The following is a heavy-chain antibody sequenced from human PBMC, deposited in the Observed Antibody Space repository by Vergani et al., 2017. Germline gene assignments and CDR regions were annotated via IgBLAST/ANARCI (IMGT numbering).Heavy chain of an antibody. CDR3: ARGHLTSDGAFFDY. Sequence: QVQLVQSGAEVKKPGSSVKVSCKASGGTFSSSVISWVRQAPGQGLEWMGGIIPIFGTANYAQKFQGRVTMTADKSTSTAYMELSSLRSEDTAVYYGARGHLTSDGAFFDYWGQGTLVTVSS. CDR2: IIPIFGTA. D-gene: IGHD3-10*01. CDR1: GGTFSSSV. V-gene: IGHV1-69*06. J-gene: IGHJ4*02.